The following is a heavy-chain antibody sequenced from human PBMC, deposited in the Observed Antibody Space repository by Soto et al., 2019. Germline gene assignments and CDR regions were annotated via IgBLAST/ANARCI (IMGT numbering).Heavy chain of an antibody. CDR3: AASIFYYGMDV. J-gene: IGHJ6*02. V-gene: IGHV5-51*01. CDR1: GYTFTNYW. Sequence: GESLKISCKGSGYTFTNYWIGWVRQMPGKGLEWMGIIYPGDSDTKYNPSFQGQVTISADQSITTTYLQWSSLKASDTAIYYCAASIFYYGMDVWGQGTTVTVSS. CDR2: IYPGDSDT.